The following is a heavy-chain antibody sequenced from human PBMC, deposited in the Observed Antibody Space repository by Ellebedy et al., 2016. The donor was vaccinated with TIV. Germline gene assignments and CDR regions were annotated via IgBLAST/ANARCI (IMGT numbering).Heavy chain of an antibody. CDR3: ARREGYYGSGSYYAN. Sequence: MPSETLSLTCTVSGDSIRSYYWSWIRQPPGKGLVWIGYIYYSGSTNYNPSLKSRVTISIDTSKNQFSLKLSSVTAADTSVYYCARREGYYGSGSYYANWGQGTLVTVSS. D-gene: IGHD3-10*01. V-gene: IGHV4-59*01. J-gene: IGHJ4*02. CDR1: GDSIRSYY. CDR2: IYYSGST.